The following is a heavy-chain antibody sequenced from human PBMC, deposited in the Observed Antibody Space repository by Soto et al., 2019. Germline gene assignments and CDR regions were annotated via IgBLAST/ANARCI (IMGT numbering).Heavy chain of an antibody. J-gene: IGHJ4*02. D-gene: IGHD1-26*01. CDR2: VRSDGDTT. CDR1: GFTFGNFG. Sequence: EVQVLESGGGLVQPGGSLRLSCAASGFTFGNFGMNWVRQAPGKGLEWDSGVRSDGDTTYNAESVEGRFTVFRDTSRNTVYLQMNNLRAEDTAIYYCAKGKGVGATPDGANCWGQGTLVTVSS. V-gene: IGHV3-23*01. CDR3: AKGKGVGATPDGANC.